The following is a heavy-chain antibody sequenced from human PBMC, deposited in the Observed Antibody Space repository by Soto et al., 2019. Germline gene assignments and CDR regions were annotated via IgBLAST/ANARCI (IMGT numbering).Heavy chain of an antibody. CDR3: ARVSGGYCSGGSCRLFDY. V-gene: IGHV1-2*04. D-gene: IGHD2-15*01. CDR2: INPNSGGT. Sequence: ASVKVSCQASGYTFTGYYMHWVRQAPGQGLEWMGWINPNSGGTNYAQKFQGWVTMTRDTSISTAYMELSRLRSDDTAVYYCARVSGGYCSGGSCRLFDYWGQGTLVTVSS. J-gene: IGHJ4*02. CDR1: GYTFTGYY.